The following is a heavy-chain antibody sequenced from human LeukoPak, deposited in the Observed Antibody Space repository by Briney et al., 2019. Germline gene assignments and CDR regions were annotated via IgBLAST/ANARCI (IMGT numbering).Heavy chain of an antibody. D-gene: IGHD4-17*01. V-gene: IGHV1-2*02. Sequence: ASVKVSFKASGYTFTGHYMHWVRQAPGQGLEWMGWINPNSGGTNYAQKFQGRVTMTRDTSISTAYMELSRLRSDDTAVYYCARVGARTTVTTPTPHFDYWGQGTLVTVSS. CDR3: ARVGARTTVTTPTPHFDY. J-gene: IGHJ4*02. CDR1: GYTFTGHY. CDR2: INPNSGGT.